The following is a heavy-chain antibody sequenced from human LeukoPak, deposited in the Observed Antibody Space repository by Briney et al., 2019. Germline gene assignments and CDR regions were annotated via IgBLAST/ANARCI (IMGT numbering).Heavy chain of an antibody. J-gene: IGHJ6*04. D-gene: IGHD2-2*03. CDR2: ISGSGGST. CDR1: GFTFDDYA. CDR3: AKSLDIVVVPAAISGLWDV. Sequence: GGSLRLSCAASGFTFDDYAMHWVRQAPGKGLEWVSAISGSGGSTYYADSVKGRFTISRDNSKNTLYLQMNSLRAEDTAVYYCAKSLDIVVVPAAISGLWDVWGKGTTVTVSS. V-gene: IGHV3-23*01.